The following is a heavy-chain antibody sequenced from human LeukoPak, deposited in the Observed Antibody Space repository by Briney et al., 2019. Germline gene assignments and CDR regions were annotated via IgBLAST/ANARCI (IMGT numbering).Heavy chain of an antibody. V-gene: IGHV4-59*08. Sequence: PSETLSLTCTVSDGSISSYYWSWIRQPPGKGLEWIGDTHYSGSTNYNPSLKSRVTISVATSKNQFSLKVSSVTAADTAVYYCARGYRGFDYWGQGTLLTVSS. CDR1: DGSISSYY. J-gene: IGHJ4*02. CDR3: ARGYRGFDY. D-gene: IGHD5-18*01. CDR2: THYSGST.